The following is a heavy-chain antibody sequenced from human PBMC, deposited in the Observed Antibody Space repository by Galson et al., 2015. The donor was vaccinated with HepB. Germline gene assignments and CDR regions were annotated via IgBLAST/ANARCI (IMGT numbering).Heavy chain of an antibody. CDR3: AKGVLRYFDWLPYYYYGMDV. Sequence: SLRLSCAASGFTFSSYSMNWVRQAPGKGLEWVSYISSSSSTIYYADSVKGRFTISRDNAKNSLYLQMNSLRDEDTAVYYCAKGVLRYFDWLPYYYYGMDVWGQGTTVTVSS. J-gene: IGHJ6*02. CDR2: ISSSSSTI. V-gene: IGHV3-48*02. D-gene: IGHD3-9*01. CDR1: GFTFSSYS.